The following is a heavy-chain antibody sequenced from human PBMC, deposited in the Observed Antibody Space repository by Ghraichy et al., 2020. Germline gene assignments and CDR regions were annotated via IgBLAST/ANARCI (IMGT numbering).Heavy chain of an antibody. CDR1: GFTFSSYS. J-gene: IGHJ6*02. V-gene: IGHV3-48*02. CDR2: ITSSSRTK. D-gene: IGHD4-23*01. Sequence: GGSLRLSCVGSGFTFSSYSLNWVRQSPGKGLVWVSYITSSSRTKSYADSVRGRFTISRDNAQNSLYLQMNSLRDEDTAVYYCARGSKVVRFFYYDGMDVWGQGTTVTVSS. CDR3: ARGSKVVRFFYYDGMDV.